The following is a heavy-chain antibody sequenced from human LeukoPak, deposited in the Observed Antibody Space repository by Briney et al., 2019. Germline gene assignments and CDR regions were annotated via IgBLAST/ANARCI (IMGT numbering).Heavy chain of an antibody. CDR3: ARDFETTILDY. Sequence: GGSLRLSCAASGFTFSDYYMSWIRQAPGKGLEWDSYISSSGSTIYYADSVKGRFTISRDNAKNSLYLQMNSLRAEDTAVYYCARDFETTILDYWGQGTLVTVSS. D-gene: IGHD4-17*01. V-gene: IGHV3-11*01. J-gene: IGHJ4*02. CDR2: ISSSGSTI. CDR1: GFTFSDYY.